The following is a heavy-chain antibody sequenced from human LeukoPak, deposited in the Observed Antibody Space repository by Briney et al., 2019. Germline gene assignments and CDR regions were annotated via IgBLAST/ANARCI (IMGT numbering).Heavy chain of an antibody. CDR1: GFTFSSYW. CDR2: IKQDGSEK. CDR3: ARAGYYDSSGYYLGYFDY. Sequence: GGSLRLSRAASGFTFSSYWMSWVRQAPGKGLEWVANIKQDGSEKYYVDSVKGRFTISRDNAKNSLYLQMNSLRAEDTAVYYCARAGYYDSSGYYLGYFDYWGQGTLVTVSS. J-gene: IGHJ4*02. D-gene: IGHD3-22*01. V-gene: IGHV3-7*01.